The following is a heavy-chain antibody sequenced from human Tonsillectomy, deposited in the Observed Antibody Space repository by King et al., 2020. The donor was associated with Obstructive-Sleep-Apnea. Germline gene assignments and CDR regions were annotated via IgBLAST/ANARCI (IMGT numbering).Heavy chain of an antibody. D-gene: IGHD3-10*01. CDR1: GGSFSGYY. V-gene: IGHV4-34*01. CDR3: ARDLGKGKRGVITY. Sequence: VQLQQWGAGLLKPSETLSLTCAVYGGSFSGYYWSWIRQPPGKGLEWIGEINHSGSTNYNPSLKSRVTISVDTSKNQFSLKLSSVTAADTAVYYCARDLGKGKRGVITYWGQGTLVTVSS. J-gene: IGHJ4*02. CDR2: INHSGST.